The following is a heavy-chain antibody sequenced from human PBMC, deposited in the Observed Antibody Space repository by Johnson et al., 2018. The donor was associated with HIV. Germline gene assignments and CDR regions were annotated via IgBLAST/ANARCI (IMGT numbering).Heavy chain of an antibody. CDR3: AKDRGPYYYDSPDAFDI. V-gene: IGHV3-11*01. J-gene: IGHJ3*02. D-gene: IGHD3-22*01. CDR2: ISSSGSTI. CDR1: GFTFSDYY. Sequence: QVQLVESGGGLVKPGGSLRLSCAASGFTFSDYYMSWIRQAPGKGLEWVSYISSSGSTIYYADSVKGRFTISRDNAKNSLYLQMNSLRAEDTALYYCAKDRGPYYYDSPDAFDIWGQGTMVTVSS.